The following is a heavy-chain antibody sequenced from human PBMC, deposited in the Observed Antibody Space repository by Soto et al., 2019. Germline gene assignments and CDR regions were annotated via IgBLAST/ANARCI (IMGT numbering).Heavy chain of an antibody. V-gene: IGHV5-51*01. Sequence: GESLKISCKSSGYSFTTYWIGWVRQMPGKGLEWMGIIFPGDSDTRYSPSFQGQVTISADKSISTAYLQWSSLKASDTAMYYCARLATGGLYGLDVWGQGTTVTVSS. CDR2: IFPGDSDT. CDR1: GYSFTTYW. CDR3: ARLATGGLYGLDV. D-gene: IGHD1-1*01. J-gene: IGHJ6*02.